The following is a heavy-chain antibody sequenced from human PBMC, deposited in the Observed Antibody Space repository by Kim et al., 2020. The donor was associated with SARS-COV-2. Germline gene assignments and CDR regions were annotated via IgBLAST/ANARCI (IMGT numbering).Heavy chain of an antibody. CDR3: ARDGGYSGYDPEYYFDY. Sequence: LKSRVTISVDTAKNQFSLKLSSVTAADTAVYYCARDGGYSGYDPEYYFDYWGQGTLVTVSS. J-gene: IGHJ4*02. D-gene: IGHD5-12*01. V-gene: IGHV4-39*07.